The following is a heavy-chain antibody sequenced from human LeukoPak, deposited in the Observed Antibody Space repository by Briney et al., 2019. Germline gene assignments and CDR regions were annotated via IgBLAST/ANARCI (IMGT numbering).Heavy chain of an antibody. CDR1: GFTFSSYG. CDR3: AKPSGSGVDY. Sequence: QTGGSLRLSCAASGFTFSSYGMSWVRQAPGKGLEWVSAISGSGGSTYYADSVKGRFTITRDNSKNTLYLQMNNLRLEDMALYYCAKPSGSGVDYWGRGTRVTVSS. D-gene: IGHD1-26*01. V-gene: IGHV3-23*01. CDR2: ISGSGGST. J-gene: IGHJ4*02.